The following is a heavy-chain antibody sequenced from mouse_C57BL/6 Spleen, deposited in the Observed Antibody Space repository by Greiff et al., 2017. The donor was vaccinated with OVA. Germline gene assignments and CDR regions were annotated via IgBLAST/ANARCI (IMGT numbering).Heavy chain of an antibody. CDR3: TRQGPYNMDY. D-gene: IGHD1-3*01. CDR2: ISRGGSYT. CDR1: GFTFSNYG. Sequence: EVMLVESGGDLVKPGGSLKLSCAASGFTFSNYGMSWVRQTPDKRLEWVATISRGGSYTFYPDSVKGRFTISRDNAKNILYLQMSSLKSEDTAMYYCTRQGPYNMDYWGQGTSVTVSS. V-gene: IGHV5-6*01. J-gene: IGHJ4*01.